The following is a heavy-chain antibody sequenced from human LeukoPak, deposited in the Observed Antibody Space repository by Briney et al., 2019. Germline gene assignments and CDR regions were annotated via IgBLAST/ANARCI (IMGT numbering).Heavy chain of an antibody. V-gene: IGHV1-18*01. D-gene: IGHD3-10*01. CDR2: INIYNGDT. Sequence: ASVKVSCKASGYIFSHYAISWVRQAPGQGLEWMGWINIYNGDTNYAQRLQGRVTMTTDTSTSTAYMELMSLRSDDTDVYYCARDARSRFRKWFGELTTAYYYYMDVWGKGTTVTISS. CDR3: ARDARSRFRKWFGELTTAYYYYMDV. J-gene: IGHJ6*03. CDR1: GYIFSHYA.